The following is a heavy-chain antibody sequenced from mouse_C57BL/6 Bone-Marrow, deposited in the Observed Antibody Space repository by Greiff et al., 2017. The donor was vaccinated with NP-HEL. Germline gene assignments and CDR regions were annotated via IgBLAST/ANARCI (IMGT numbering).Heavy chain of an antibody. CDR2: ISSGSSTI. CDR3: ARGATGTPDY. V-gene: IGHV5-17*01. D-gene: IGHD4-1*02. Sequence: EVMLVESGGGLVKPGGSLKLSCAASGFTFSDYGMHWVRQAPEQGLEWVAYISSGSSTISYADTVKGRFTISRDNAKNTLFLQMTSLRSEDTAMYYCARGATGTPDYGGQGTTLTVSS. CDR1: GFTFSDYG. J-gene: IGHJ2*01.